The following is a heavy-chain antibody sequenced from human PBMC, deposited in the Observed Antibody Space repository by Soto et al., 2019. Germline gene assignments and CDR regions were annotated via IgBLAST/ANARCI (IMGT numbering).Heavy chain of an antibody. V-gene: IGHV3-21*01. J-gene: IGHJ4*02. Sequence: GGSLRLSCVASGFALTTYTMNWVRQAPGTGLEWVSSINGRSNYKYYSDSVKGRFTVSRDNAQNSLFQQMSRLGPEDTAVYYCVREDGVVGASSAFDSWGQGTLVTVSS. D-gene: IGHD1-26*01. CDR2: INGRSNYK. CDR1: GFALTTYT. CDR3: VREDGVVGASSAFDS.